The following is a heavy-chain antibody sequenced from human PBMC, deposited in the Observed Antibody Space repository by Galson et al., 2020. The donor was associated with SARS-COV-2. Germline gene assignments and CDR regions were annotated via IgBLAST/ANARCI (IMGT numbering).Heavy chain of an antibody. V-gene: IGHV3-9*01. D-gene: IGHD6-13*01. J-gene: IGHJ4*02. CDR3: AKLGSSWSEETIDY. CDR1: GFTFDDYA. Sequence: SLKISCAASGFTFDDYAMHWVRQAPGKGLEWVSGISWNSGSIGYADSVKGRFTISRDNAKNSLYLQMNSLRAEDTALYYCAKLGSSWSEETIDYWGQGTLVTVSS. CDR2: ISWNSGSI.